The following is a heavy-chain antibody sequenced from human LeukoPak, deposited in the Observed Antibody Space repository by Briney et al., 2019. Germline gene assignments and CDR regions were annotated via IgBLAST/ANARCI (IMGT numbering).Heavy chain of an antibody. CDR2: IYPGDSDT. CDR3: ATGRADILTGPDY. J-gene: IGHJ4*02. CDR1: GYSFTSYW. D-gene: IGHD3-9*01. V-gene: IGHV5-51*01. Sequence: GESLKISCKGSGYSFTSYWIGWVRQMPGKGLEWMGIIYPGDSDTRYSPSFQGQVTISVDKSISTAYLQWSSLKASDTAMYYCATGRADILTGPDYWGQGTLVTVSS.